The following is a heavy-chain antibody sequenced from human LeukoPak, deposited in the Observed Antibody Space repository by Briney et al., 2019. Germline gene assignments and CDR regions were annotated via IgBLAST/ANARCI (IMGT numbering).Heavy chain of an antibody. V-gene: IGHV3-48*04. CDR1: GFTFSGHN. D-gene: IGHD3-16*01. Sequence: GGSLRLSCAASGFTFSGHNMNWVRQAPGKGLEWISFVSISSGTIYYADSVKGRFRTSRDNAKSSLDLEMNSLRAEDTAVYYCARAMSTFGGVRNYFDSWGQGTLVTVSS. CDR3: ARAMSTFGGVRNYFDS. J-gene: IGHJ4*02. CDR2: VSISSGTI.